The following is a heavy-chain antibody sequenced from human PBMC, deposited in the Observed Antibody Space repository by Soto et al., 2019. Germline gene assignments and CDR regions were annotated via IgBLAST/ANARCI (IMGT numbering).Heavy chain of an antibody. J-gene: IGHJ4*02. V-gene: IGHV3-30-3*01. CDR1: GFTFSSYA. CDR3: ARDRVITLHPDIYASGSFDY. CDR2: ISYDGSNK. Sequence: GGSLRLSCAASGFTFSSYAIHWVRQAPGKGLDWVAVISYDGSNKYYADSVKGRFTISRDNSKNTLYLQMNSLRAEDTAVYYCARDRVITLHPDIYASGSFDYWGKATLVTVSS. D-gene: IGHD3-10*01.